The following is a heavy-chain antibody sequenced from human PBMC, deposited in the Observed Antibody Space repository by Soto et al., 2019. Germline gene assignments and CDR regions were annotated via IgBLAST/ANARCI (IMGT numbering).Heavy chain of an antibody. J-gene: IGHJ4*02. CDR2: SYWNDDK. CDR1: GFSLNPRGLG. V-gene: IGHV2-5*01. Sequence: SGPTMVNPTQSLTLSCTFSGFSLNPRGLGVPWIRQPPGKALEGPALSYWNDDKRYSPSLKSSPTITKDISKSQVVLTLTNVDPMDTATYFCAHRPPPGRDYWGQGTMVTVSS. CDR3: AHRPPPGRDY.